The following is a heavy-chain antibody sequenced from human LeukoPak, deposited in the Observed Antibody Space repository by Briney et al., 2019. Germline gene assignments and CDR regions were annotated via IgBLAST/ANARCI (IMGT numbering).Heavy chain of an antibody. V-gene: IGHV4-39*01. CDR1: FGSIRSTSYY. Sequence: SETLSLTCTVSFGSIRSTSYYSGWIRQPPWKGLHRIVTIYYSGSTNYNPSLKSRVTISLDMSKNQYSLKLNSVTAADTAMYYCARHPQPFDIWGHGTMVTVSS. D-gene: IGHD6-13*01. J-gene: IGHJ3*02. CDR3: ARHPQPFDI. CDR2: IYYSGST.